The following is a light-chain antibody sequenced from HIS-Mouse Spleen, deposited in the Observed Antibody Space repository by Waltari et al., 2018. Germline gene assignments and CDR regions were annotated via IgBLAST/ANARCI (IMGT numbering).Light chain of an antibody. CDR1: QGISSY. CDR2: AAS. J-gene: IGKJ1*01. Sequence: DIQLTQSPSFLSASVGDRVTITCRASQGISSYLAWYQQKPGKAPKLLIYAASTLQSGVPSRFSGSGSGTEFPLTIGSLQHEDFATYYCQQLTSYPPTFGQGTKGEIK. V-gene: IGKV1-9*01. CDR3: QQLTSYPPT.